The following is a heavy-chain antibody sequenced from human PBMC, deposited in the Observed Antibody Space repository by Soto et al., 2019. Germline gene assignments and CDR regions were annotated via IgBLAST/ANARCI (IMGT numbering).Heavy chain of an antibody. CDR1: GFTFSSYA. CDR3: SRDSSGYHGMAV. Sequence: LRLSCAASGFTFSSYAMNWVRQAPGKGLEWVSFLSSSSTGIYYADSLQGRFTISRDNAKNSLYLQMNSLRPEDTAVYYCSRDSSGYHGMAVWGQGTTVTVSS. V-gene: IGHV3-48*01. CDR2: LSSSSTGI. J-gene: IGHJ6*02. D-gene: IGHD6-19*01.